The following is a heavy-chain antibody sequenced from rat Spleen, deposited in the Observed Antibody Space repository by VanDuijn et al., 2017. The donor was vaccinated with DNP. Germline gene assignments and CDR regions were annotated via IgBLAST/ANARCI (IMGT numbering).Heavy chain of an antibody. Sequence: EVQLVESGGGLVQPGGSLKLSCAASGFTFSDYYLAWVRQAPTRGLEWVAYISYDGGHTSYGDSVKGRFTISRDNAKSTLYLQMNSLTSEDMATYYCARHVLPLRVWDYWGQGVMVTVSS. J-gene: IGHJ2*01. CDR3: ARHVLPLRVWDY. CDR1: GFTFSDYY. D-gene: IGHD4-1*01. V-gene: IGHV5-22*01. CDR2: ISYDGGHT.